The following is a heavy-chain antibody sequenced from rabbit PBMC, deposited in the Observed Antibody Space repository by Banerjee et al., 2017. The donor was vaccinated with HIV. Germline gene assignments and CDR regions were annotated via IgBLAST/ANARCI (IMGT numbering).Heavy chain of an antibody. CDR2: IYPDYGTA. D-gene: IGHD4-1*01. CDR3: ARRGSDWGDDL. J-gene: IGHJ4*01. CDR1: GIDFRSYG. V-gene: IGHV1S47*01. Sequence: QEQLEESGGGLVKPEGSLTLSCKASGIDFRSYGLSWVRQAPGKGLEWIAYIYPDYGTADYASWVNGRFTISVDNAQNTVYLQMTSLTGADTATYFCARRGSDWGDDLWGQGTLVT.